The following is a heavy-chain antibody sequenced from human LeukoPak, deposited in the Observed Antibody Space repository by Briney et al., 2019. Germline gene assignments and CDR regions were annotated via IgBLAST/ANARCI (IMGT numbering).Heavy chain of an antibody. J-gene: IGHJ4*02. CDR3: SRCPIAAGGHFCDY. CDR1: GFTFGDYP. CDR2: IRGSMYGRTT. D-gene: IGHD6-13*01. V-gene: IGHV3-49*03. Sequence: AGGSLRLSCTTSGFTFGDYPMSWFCQAPGKGLEWVGFIRGSMYGRTTDYAASVKGRFTISRDDSESIAYLHMNSLKTEDTAVYYCSRCPIAAGGHFCDYWGQGTRVSVSS.